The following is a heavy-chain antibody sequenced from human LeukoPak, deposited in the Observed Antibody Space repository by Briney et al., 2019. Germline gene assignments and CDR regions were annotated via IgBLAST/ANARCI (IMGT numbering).Heavy chain of an antibody. CDR3: AKSPNFIVVVVAATSSFDY. J-gene: IGHJ4*02. CDR2: ISGSGGST. D-gene: IGHD2-15*01. V-gene: IGHV3-23*01. CDR1: GFTFSSYA. Sequence: PGASLRLSCAASGFTFSSYAMSWVRQAPGKGLEWVSAISGSGGSTYYADSVKGWFTISRDNSKNTLYLQMNSLRAEDTAVYYCAKSPNFIVVVVAATSSFDYWGQGTLVTVSS.